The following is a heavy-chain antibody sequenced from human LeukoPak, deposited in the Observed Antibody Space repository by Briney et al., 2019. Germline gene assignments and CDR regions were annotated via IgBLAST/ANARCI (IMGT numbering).Heavy chain of an antibody. V-gene: IGHV1-46*01. Sequence: ASAKVTCKASGYTFTSYYMHWVRQAPGQGPEWMGMINPSAGSTTYAQKFQGRVTMTRDTSTSTVYMELSSLRSEDTAVYYCAKDLVGSGSYLGYWGQGTLVTVSS. CDR3: AKDLVGSGSYLGY. J-gene: IGHJ4*02. CDR2: INPSAGST. D-gene: IGHD1-26*01. CDR1: GYTFTSYY.